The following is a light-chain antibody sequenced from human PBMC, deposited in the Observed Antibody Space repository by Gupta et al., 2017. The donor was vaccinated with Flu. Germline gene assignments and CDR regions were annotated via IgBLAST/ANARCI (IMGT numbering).Light chain of an antibody. CDR1: SSNIGNNP. J-gene: IGLJ2*01. CDR2: YDH. CDR3: ASWEYSVNARV. Sequence: QTVLTQPPSVPEAPRQRVHISCPGNSSNIGNNPVSWSKQVVGEAPNILIYYDHLLPAGGSDRFSCAKSGSSSSLAISGLPSEDEADYYCASWEYSVNARVFGGGTKLTVL. V-gene: IGLV1-36*01.